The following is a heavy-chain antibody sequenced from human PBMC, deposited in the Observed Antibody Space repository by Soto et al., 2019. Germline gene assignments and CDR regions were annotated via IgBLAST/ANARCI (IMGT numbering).Heavy chain of an antibody. Sequence: SETLSLTCTVSGGSISSYYWSWIRQPAGKGLEWIGRIYTSGSTNYNPSLKSRVTMSVDTSKNQFSLKLSSVTAADTAVYYCASYDSSSSSLYYYYGMDVWGRGTTVTVSS. CDR2: IYTSGST. CDR1: GGSISSYY. CDR3: ASYDSSSSSLYYYYGMDV. V-gene: IGHV4-4*07. J-gene: IGHJ6*02. D-gene: IGHD6-6*01.